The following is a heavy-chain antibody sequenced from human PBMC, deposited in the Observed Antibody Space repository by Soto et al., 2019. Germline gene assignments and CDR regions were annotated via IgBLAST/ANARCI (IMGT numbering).Heavy chain of an antibody. Sequence: SETLSLTCTVSGGSISSGGYYWSWIRQHPGKGLEWIGYIYYSGSTYYNPSLKSRVTISVDTSKNQFSLKLSSVTAADTAVYYFASQFEYSSSPPVLSYWGQRTLVNVSS. CDR3: ASQFEYSSSPPVLSY. D-gene: IGHD6-6*01. J-gene: IGHJ4*02. CDR1: GGSISSGGYY. CDR2: IYYSGST. V-gene: IGHV4-31*03.